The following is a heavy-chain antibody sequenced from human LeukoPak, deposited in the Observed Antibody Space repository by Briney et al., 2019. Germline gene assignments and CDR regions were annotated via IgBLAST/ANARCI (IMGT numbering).Heavy chain of an antibody. Sequence: PGGSLRLSCAASGFTFSSYSMNWVRQAPGKGLEWVSSISSSSSYIYYADSVKGRFTISRDNAKNSLYLQMNSLRAEDTAVYYCARDLSGSPRHFDYWGQGTPVTVSS. V-gene: IGHV3-21*01. D-gene: IGHD1-26*01. J-gene: IGHJ4*02. CDR2: ISSSSSYI. CDR1: GFTFSSYS. CDR3: ARDLSGSPRHFDY.